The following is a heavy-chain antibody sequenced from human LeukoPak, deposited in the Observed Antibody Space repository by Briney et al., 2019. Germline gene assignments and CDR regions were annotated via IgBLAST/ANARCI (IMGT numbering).Heavy chain of an antibody. J-gene: IGHJ4*02. CDR3: ARDRSYSSSSRGLDY. D-gene: IGHD6-6*01. CDR1: GFTFSRHG. V-gene: IGHV3-30*03. Sequence: PGRSLRLSCAPSGFTFSRHGMHWVRQAPGKGLEWVTLISNNGSNKYYADSVKGRFTISRDNSKNTLYLQMNSLRAEDTAVYYCARDRSYSSSSRGLDYWGQGTLVTVSS. CDR2: ISNNGSNK.